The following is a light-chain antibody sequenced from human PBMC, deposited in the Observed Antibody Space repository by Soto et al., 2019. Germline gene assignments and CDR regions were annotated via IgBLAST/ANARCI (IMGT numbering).Light chain of an antibody. V-gene: IGKV3-20*01. Sequence: EIVLTQSPGSLSLSPGERATLSCRASQSVSSSFFAWYQQKPGQAPRLLIYGASSRATGIPDRFSGSGSGTDFTLTISRLEPDDFAVYYWQPYASSVTFGQGTKVEIK. CDR2: GAS. CDR3: QPYASSVT. J-gene: IGKJ1*01. CDR1: QSVSSSF.